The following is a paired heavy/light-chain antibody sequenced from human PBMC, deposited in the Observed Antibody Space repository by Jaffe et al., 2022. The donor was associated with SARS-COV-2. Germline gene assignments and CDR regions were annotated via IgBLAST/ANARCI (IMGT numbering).Heavy chain of an antibody. Sequence: QVQLQQWGAGLLKPSETLSLTCAVYGGSFSGYSWGWIRQPPGKGLEWIGDITQTGSTNYNPSLKSRVTMSVDSSKNQFSLKLTSVTAADTAMYYCYLWDTSGQRDYWGQGTLVTVSS. CDR3: YLWDTSGQRDY. D-gene: IGHD6-19*01. V-gene: IGHV4-34*01. CDR2: ITQTGST. J-gene: IGHJ4*02. CDR1: GGSFSGYS.
Light chain of an antibody. CDR3: TAWDNRLRNWV. CDR2: SNN. V-gene: IGLV1-44*01. J-gene: IGLJ3*02. Sequence: QSLLTQPPSASGTPGQRVTISCSGSSSNIGSNNVNWYQQLPGTAPKILIHSNNLRPSGVPDRFSGSKSGTSASLAISGLQSEDEADYYCTAWDNRLRNWVFGGGTKLTVL. CDR1: SSNIGSNN.